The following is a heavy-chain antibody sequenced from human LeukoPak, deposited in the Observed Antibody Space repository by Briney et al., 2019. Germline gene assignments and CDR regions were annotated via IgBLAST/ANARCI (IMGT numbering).Heavy chain of an antibody. V-gene: IGHV3-49*04. CDR1: GFTFGDYA. D-gene: IGHD3-22*01. CDR2: IRSKAYGGTT. J-gene: IGHJ4*02. CDR3: TRAEGYYYDSSGYPDY. Sequence: GRSLRLSCTVSGFTFGDYAMSWVRQAPGKGLEWVGFIRSKAYGGTTEYAASVKGRFTISRDDSKSIAYLQMNSLKTEDTAVYYRTRAEGYYYDSSGYPDYWGQGTLVTVSS.